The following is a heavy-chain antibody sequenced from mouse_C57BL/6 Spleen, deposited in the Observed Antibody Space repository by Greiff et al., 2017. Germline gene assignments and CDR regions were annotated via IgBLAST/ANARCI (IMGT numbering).Heavy chain of an antibody. V-gene: IGHV5-17*01. D-gene: IGHD1-1*01. CDR1: GFTFSDYG. Sequence: EVHLVESGGGLVKPGGSLKLSCAASGFTFSDYGMHWVRQAPEKGLEWVAYISSGSSTIYYADTVKGRFTISRDNAKNTLFLQMTSLRSEDTAMYYCARAYGSSLAWFAYWGQGTLVTVSA. J-gene: IGHJ3*01. CDR3: ARAYGSSLAWFAY. CDR2: ISSGSSTI.